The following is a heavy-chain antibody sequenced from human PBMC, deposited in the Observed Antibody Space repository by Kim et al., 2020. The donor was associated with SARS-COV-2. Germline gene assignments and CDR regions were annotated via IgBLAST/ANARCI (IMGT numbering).Heavy chain of an antibody. V-gene: IGHV6-1*01. J-gene: IGHJ4*02. CDR3: ARDPRGSKYYFDY. D-gene: IGHD2-2*01. Sequence: YAVSVKSRITINPDTSKNQFSLQLNSVTPEDTAVYYCARDPRGSKYYFDYWGQGTLVTVSS.